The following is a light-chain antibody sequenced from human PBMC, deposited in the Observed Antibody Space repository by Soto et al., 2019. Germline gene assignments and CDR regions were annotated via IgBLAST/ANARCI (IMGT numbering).Light chain of an antibody. J-gene: IGKJ1*01. CDR3: QQYGSSPRT. CDR2: GAS. V-gene: IGKV3-20*01. CDR1: QSVSSSY. Sequence: EIVLTQSPGTLSLSPGERATLSCRASQSVSSSYLAWYQQKPGQAPRLLISGASSRETGIPDGFTGGGSGTDFTLTISRLEPEDFAVYYCQQYGSSPRTFGQGTKVDIK.